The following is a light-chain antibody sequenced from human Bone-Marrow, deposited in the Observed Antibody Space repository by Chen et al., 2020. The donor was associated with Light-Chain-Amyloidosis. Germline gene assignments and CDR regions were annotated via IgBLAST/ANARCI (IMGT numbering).Light chain of an antibody. CDR2: DDS. J-gene: IGLJ1*01. Sequence: SYVLTPPPSVSVAPGKTARVTCDGNNIGIKSVHCYQQKPGQAPVLVIHDDSDRPSGIPERFSGSNSGNTATLTISRVEAGDEADYYCQVWDTSSDQFYVFGTGTQVTVL. V-gene: IGLV3-21*03. CDR3: QVWDTSSDQFYV. CDR1: NIGIKS.